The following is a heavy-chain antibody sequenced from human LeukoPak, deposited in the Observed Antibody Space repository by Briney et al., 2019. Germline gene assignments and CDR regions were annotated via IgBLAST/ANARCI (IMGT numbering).Heavy chain of an antibody. D-gene: IGHD2-2*01. V-gene: IGHV3-7*01. J-gene: IGHJ4*01. CDR1: GFTFITYW. CDR2: LNQDGGGK. Sequence: GSLRLSCAASGFTFITYWITWVRQPPGQGLEWVAHLNQDGGGKYYVDSVRGRFTISRDNAKNSVDLLMNNVRAEDTAVYYCARAAPYDCSSTACTLMDYWGHGTLVTVSS. CDR3: ARAAPYDCSSTACTLMDY.